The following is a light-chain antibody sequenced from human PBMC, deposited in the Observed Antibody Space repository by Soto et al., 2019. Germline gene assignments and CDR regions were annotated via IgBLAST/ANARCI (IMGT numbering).Light chain of an antibody. CDR3: AAWDDSLSGVV. CDR2: RNN. CDR1: SSNIGSNY. J-gene: IGLJ2*01. V-gene: IGLV1-47*01. Sequence: QSVLTQSPSASGTPEQRVTISCSGSSSNIGSNYVYWYQQLPGTAPKLLIYRNNQRPSGVPDRFSGSKSGTSASLAISGLRSEDEADYYCAAWDDSLSGVVFGGGTKVTVL.